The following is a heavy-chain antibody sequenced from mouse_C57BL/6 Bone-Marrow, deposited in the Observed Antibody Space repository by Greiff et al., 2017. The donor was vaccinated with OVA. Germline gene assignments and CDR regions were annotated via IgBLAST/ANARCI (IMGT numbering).Heavy chain of an antibody. D-gene: IGHD3-2*02. V-gene: IGHV1-18*01. Sequence: VQLQQSGPELVKPGASVKIPCKASGYTFTDYNMDWVKQSHGKSLEWIGDINPNNGGTIYNQKFKGKATLTVDKSSSTAYMELRSLTSEDTAVYYCARRKAWERNAMDYWGQGTSVTVSS. CDR2: INPNNGGT. CDR1: GYTFTDYN. J-gene: IGHJ4*01. CDR3: ARRKAWERNAMDY.